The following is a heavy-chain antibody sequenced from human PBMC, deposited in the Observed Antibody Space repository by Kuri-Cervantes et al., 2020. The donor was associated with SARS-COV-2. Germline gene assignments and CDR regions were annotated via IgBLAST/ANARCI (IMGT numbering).Heavy chain of an antibody. J-gene: IGHJ6*02. D-gene: IGHD3-3*01. CDR3: ARTSGPMDV. Sequence: GESLKISCAASGFTVSSNYMSWVRQAPGKGLEWVSVIYSGGSTYYADSVKGRFTISRDNSKNTLYLQINSLRAEDTAVYYCARTSGPMDVWGQGTTVTVSS. CDR1: GFTVSSNY. V-gene: IGHV3-53*01. CDR2: IYSGGST.